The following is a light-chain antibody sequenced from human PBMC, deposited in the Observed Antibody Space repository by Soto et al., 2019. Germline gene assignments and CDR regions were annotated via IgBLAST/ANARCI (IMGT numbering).Light chain of an antibody. CDR2: AAS. V-gene: IGKV1-6*01. J-gene: IGKJ1*01. CDR3: LQGNNSPWT. CDR1: QGIRNA. Sequence: AIHMSPSPPSLSASVGDRVTLSCGASQGIRNALGWYQQKPGKPPKVLIYAASNLQSGVPPRFSGSGSGTDFTLAISSLQPEDSATYYCLQGNNSPWTFGQGTKVDI.